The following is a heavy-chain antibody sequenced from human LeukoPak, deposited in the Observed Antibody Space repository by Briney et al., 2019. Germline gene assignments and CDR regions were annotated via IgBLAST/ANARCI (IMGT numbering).Heavy chain of an antibody. V-gene: IGHV3-30-3*01. Sequence: GGSLRLSCAASGFAFSTYAMHWVRQAPGKGQEWLAVISFDGNTKYYADSAKGRFTISRDNSKNTLYVQISSLRVEDTAIYYCARAMVRGVPFDCWGQGTLVTVSS. D-gene: IGHD3-10*01. CDR2: ISFDGNTK. J-gene: IGHJ4*02. CDR3: ARAMVRGVPFDC. CDR1: GFAFSTYA.